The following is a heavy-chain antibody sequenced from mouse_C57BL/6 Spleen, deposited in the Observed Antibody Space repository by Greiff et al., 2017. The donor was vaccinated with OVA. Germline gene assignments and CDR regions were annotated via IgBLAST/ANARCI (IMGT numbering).Heavy chain of an antibody. CDR1: GYTFTDHI. J-gene: IGHJ3*01. D-gene: IGHD1-1*01. V-gene: IGHV1-11*01. CDR2: ICPVSGDT. CDR3: GGDYYGSGVWFAD. Sequence: VQLQQSGADLASPGASVTLSCTASGYTFTDHIMNWVKQTPGQGLEWVGRICPVSGDTNYHQKFMGRATFSVDRSYSTVYLVLSSLTSEDPAVYYCGGDYYGSGVWFADWGQGTLVTVSA.